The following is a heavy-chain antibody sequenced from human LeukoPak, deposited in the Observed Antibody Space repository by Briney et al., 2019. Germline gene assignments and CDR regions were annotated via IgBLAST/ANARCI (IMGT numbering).Heavy chain of an antibody. V-gene: IGHV3-48*02. D-gene: IGHD3-3*01. CDR2: ISSSSSTI. CDR1: GFTFSSYS. Sequence: GGSLRLSCAASGFTFSSYSMNWVRQAPGKGLEWVSYISSSSSTIYYADSVKGRFTISRDNAKNSLYLQMNSLRDEDTAVYYCARDGYYDFWSGYYGYDPLDYWGQGTLVTVSS. J-gene: IGHJ4*02. CDR3: ARDGYYDFWSGYYGYDPLDY.